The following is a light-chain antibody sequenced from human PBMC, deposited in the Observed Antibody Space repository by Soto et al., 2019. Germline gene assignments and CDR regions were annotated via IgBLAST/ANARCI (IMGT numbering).Light chain of an antibody. CDR1: QTITGNN. CDR2: DAS. J-gene: IGKJ5*01. V-gene: IGKV3-20*01. CDR3: QKYGASPIT. Sequence: EIVLTQSPGTLSLSPGERATLSCRASQTITGNNLGWYQQRPGQGPRLLIYDASRRATGIPDRFSGSGSGTDFTLTISRLEPEDFAVYFCQKYGASPITFGQGTRLEIK.